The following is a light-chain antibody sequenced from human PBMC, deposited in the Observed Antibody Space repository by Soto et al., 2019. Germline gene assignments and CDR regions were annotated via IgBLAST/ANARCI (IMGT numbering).Light chain of an antibody. CDR1: QTISSNY. CDR2: GAS. Sequence: EIGLTQSPGTLSLSPGERATLSFRATQTISSNYLAWYRQKPGQAPKLLIHGASTRATGIPDRFSGSGSGTDFTLTISRLEPEDFAVYYCQLYGSSPKTFGQGTKVDIK. CDR3: QLYGSSPKT. J-gene: IGKJ1*01. V-gene: IGKV3-20*01.